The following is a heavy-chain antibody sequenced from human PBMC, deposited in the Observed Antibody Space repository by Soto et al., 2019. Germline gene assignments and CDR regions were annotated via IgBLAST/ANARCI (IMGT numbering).Heavy chain of an antibody. V-gene: IGHV3-30*03. CDR2: ISYDGSNK. CDR3: ATATDYYYYYGMDV. CDR1: GFTFSSYG. J-gene: IGHJ6*02. Sequence: GGSLRLSCAASGFTFSSYGMHWVRQAPGKGLEWVAVISYDGSNKYYADSVKGRFTISRDNSKNTLYLQMNSLRAEDTAVYYCATATDYYYYYGMDVWGQGTTVTVSS.